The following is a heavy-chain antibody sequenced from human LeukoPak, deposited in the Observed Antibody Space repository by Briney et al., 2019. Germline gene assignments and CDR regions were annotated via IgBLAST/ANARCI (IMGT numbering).Heavy chain of an antibody. CDR1: GGSISASSYY. CDR3: TRCTWYRYVYYGMDV. Sequence: PSETLSLTCTVSGGSISASSYYWGWIRQPRGKGLEWIATIYYSGTTYYNPSLKSRVTISVDTSKNQFSLNLSSVTAADTAVYYCTRCTWYRYVYYGMDVWGQGTTVTVSS. D-gene: IGHD6-13*01. J-gene: IGHJ6*02. CDR2: IYYSGTT. V-gene: IGHV4-39*01.